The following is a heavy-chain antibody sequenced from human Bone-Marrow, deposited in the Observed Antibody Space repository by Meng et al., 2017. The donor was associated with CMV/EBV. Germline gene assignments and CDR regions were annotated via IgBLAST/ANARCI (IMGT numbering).Heavy chain of an antibody. Sequence: GESLKISCAASGFTFSSYWMHWVRQAPGKGLVWVSRINSDGSSTSYADSVKGRFTISRDNAKNTLYLQMNSLRAEGTAVYYCASHIVVVPAATFYSGYYGMDVWGQGTTVTVSS. CDR2: INSDGSST. CDR3: ASHIVVVPAATFYSGYYGMDV. V-gene: IGHV3-74*01. D-gene: IGHD2-2*01. CDR1: GFTFSSYW. J-gene: IGHJ6*02.